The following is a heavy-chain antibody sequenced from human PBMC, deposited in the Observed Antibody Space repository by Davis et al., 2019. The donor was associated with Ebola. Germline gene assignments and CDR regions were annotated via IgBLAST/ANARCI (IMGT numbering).Heavy chain of an antibody. CDR2: IFYSGST. CDR1: GGSISSGGSS. CDR3: ARDEAGGGLDY. Sequence: SETLSLTCAVSGGSISSGGSSWSWIRQPPGKGLEWIGFIFYSGSTYYNPSLKSRVTMSVDTSKNQFSLKLSSVTAADTAVYYCARDEAGGGLDYWGQGTLVTVSS. D-gene: IGHD4-23*01. V-gene: IGHV4-30-4*07. J-gene: IGHJ4*02.